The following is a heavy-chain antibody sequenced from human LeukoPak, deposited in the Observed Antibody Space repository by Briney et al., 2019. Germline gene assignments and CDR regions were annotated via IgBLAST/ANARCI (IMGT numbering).Heavy chain of an antibody. CDR2: IKSKTDGGTT. Sequence: GGSLRLSCAASGFTFSNAWMSWVRQAPGKGLEWVGRIKSKTDGGTTDYAAPVKGRFTISRDDSKNTLYLQMNSLKTEDTAVYYCTTAEPGYSSGRYEWRPVAFDYWGQGTLVTVSS. V-gene: IGHV3-15*01. D-gene: IGHD6-19*01. CDR3: TTAEPGYSSGRYEWRPVAFDY. J-gene: IGHJ4*02. CDR1: GFTFSNAW.